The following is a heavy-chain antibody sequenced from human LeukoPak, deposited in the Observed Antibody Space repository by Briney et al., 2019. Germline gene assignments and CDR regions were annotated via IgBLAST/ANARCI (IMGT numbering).Heavy chain of an antibody. CDR2: ISGSGAST. CDR3: AKAHGYSSSWYPY. D-gene: IGHD6-13*01. CDR1: GFTFNTYA. J-gene: IGHJ4*02. Sequence: GGCLRLSCAASGFTFNTYAMSWVRQSPGKGLEWVSAISGSGASTYYADSVKGRFTTSRDNSENTLYLQINSLKAEDTAVYYCAKAHGYSSSWYPYWGQGTLVTVSS. V-gene: IGHV3-23*01.